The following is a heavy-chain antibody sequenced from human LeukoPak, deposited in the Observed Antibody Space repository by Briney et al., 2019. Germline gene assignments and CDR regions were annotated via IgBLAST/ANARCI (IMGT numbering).Heavy chain of an antibody. CDR3: ATYCSGVACYRYFQH. CDR2: ISGSGGRT. J-gene: IGHJ1*01. V-gene: IGHV3-23*01. Sequence: GGSLRLSCVASGFTFSSYAMSWVRQAPGKGLEWVSGISGSGGRTYYADSVKGRFTISRDNSKNTLYLQMNSLRAEDTAVYYCATYCSGVACYRYFQHWGQGTLVTVSS. D-gene: IGHD2-15*01. CDR1: GFTFSSYA.